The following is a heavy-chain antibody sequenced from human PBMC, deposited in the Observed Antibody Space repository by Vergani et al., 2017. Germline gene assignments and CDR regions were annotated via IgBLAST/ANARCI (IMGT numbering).Heavy chain of an antibody. CDR2: IYYSGST. Sequence: VQLQESGPGLVKPSQTLSLTCTVSGGSISSGGYYWSWIRQHPGKGLEWIGYIYYSGSTYYNPSLKSRVTISVDTSKHQFSLKLSSVTAADTAVYYCARSEVGSGYYYVNPFDAFDIWGQGTMVTVSS. CDR3: ARSEVGSGYYYVNPFDAFDI. V-gene: IGHV4-31*03. D-gene: IGHD3-22*01. J-gene: IGHJ3*02. CDR1: GGSISSGGYY.